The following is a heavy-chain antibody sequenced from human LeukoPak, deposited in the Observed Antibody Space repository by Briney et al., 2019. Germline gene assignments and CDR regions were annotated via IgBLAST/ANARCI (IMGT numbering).Heavy chain of an antibody. J-gene: IGHJ4*02. CDR2: INHSGST. CDR3: ARYDSSGYQRGGSDY. V-gene: IGHV4-34*01. D-gene: IGHD3-22*01. Sequence: SETLSLTCAVYGGSFSGYYWSWIRQPPGKGLEWIGEINHSGSTNYNPSLKSRVTISVDTSKNQFSLRLSSVTAADTAVYYCARYDSSGYQRGGSDYWGQGTLVTVSS. CDR1: GGSFSGYY.